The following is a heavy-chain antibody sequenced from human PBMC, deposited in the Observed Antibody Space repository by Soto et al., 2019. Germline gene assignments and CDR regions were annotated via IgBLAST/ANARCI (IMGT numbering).Heavy chain of an antibody. D-gene: IGHD5-18*01. Sequence: GESLKISCKSSGYSFSSYWIAWVRLMPGKGLEWMGSIYPDDSDTKYSPSFQGQVTISADKSISAAYLQWSSLKASDTAIYYCARHGHGIQIPLWGQGTMVTVSS. CDR3: ARHGHGIQIPL. CDR1: GYSFSSYW. CDR2: IYPDDSDT. V-gene: IGHV5-51*01. J-gene: IGHJ3*01.